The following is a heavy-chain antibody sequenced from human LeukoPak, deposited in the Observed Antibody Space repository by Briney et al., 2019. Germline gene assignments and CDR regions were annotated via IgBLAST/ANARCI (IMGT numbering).Heavy chain of an antibody. CDR3: APATPGGVLDYFDY. Sequence: ASVKVSCKTSGYTFTGYYMHWVRQAPGQGPEWMGWINPRSGGTKYAQKSQGRVTLTRDTSTSTAYMELFSLRSDDTAVYYCAPATPGGVLDYFDYWGQGTPITVSS. CDR2: INPRSGGT. D-gene: IGHD2-2*01. V-gene: IGHV1-2*02. J-gene: IGHJ4*02. CDR1: GYTFTGYY.